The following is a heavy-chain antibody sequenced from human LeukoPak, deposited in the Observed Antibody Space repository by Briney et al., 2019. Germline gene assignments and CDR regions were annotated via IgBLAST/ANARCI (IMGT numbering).Heavy chain of an antibody. V-gene: IGHV1-2*02. Sequence: ASVKVSCKASRYTFTGYYMHWVRQAPGQGLEWMGWINPNSGGTNYAQKFQGRVTMTRDTSISTAYMELSRLRSDDTAVYYCARFSMVRGVIMAFDYWGQGTLVTVSS. CDR2: INPNSGGT. CDR3: ARFSMVRGVIMAFDY. D-gene: IGHD3-10*01. J-gene: IGHJ4*02. CDR1: RYTFTGYY.